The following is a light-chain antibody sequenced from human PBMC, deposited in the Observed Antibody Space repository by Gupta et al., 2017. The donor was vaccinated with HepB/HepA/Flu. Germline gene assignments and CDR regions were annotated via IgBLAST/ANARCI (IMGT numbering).Light chain of an antibody. J-gene: IGLJ2*01. CDR2: GNN. Sequence: QSVLTQPPSVSGAPGQRVTISCTGSSSNIGAGYDVHWYQQVPGTAPKLLIYGNNNRPLGVPDRFSDSRSDTSASLAITGLQADDEGDYYCQSYDSSLSGVVFGGGNKLTVL. CDR1: SSNIGAGYD. V-gene: IGLV1-40*01. CDR3: QSYDSSLSGVV.